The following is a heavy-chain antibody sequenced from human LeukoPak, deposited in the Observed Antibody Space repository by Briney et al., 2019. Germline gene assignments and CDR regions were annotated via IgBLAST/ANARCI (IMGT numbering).Heavy chain of an antibody. J-gene: IGHJ4*02. Sequence: SETLSLTCTVYGGSFSGYYWSWIRQPPGKGLEWIGEINHSGSTNYNPSLKSRVTISVDTSKNQFSLKLRSVTAADTAVYYCARARPHFDYWGQGTLVTVSS. CDR3: ARARPHFDY. CDR2: INHSGST. V-gene: IGHV4-34*01. CDR1: GGSFSGYY. D-gene: IGHD6-6*01.